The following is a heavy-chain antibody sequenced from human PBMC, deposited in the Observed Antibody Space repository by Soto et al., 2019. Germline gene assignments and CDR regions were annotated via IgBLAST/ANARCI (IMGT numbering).Heavy chain of an antibody. CDR1: GISMNDYY. CDR3: ARSGHTFAGVI. D-gene: IGHD3-16*01. Sequence: SETLSLTCTVSGISMNDYYGSWIRQSPGKGLEHIGYLHYTGSDNYNPSLKSRVTISMDRSKNQFSLRLSSVTAADTATYYCARSGHTFAGVIWGQGILVTASS. CDR2: LHYTGSD. V-gene: IGHV4-59*01. J-gene: IGHJ4*02.